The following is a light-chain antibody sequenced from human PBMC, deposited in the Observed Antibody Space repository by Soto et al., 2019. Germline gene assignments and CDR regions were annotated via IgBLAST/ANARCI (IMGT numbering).Light chain of an antibody. CDR2: EVS. CDR1: RSDVGGYNY. V-gene: IGLV2-14*01. Sequence: QSALTQPASVSGSPGQSLTISCTGTRSDVGGYNYVSWYQQHPGKAPKLMIYEVSNRPSGVSNRFSGSKSGNTASLTISELQAEDEADYYCNSYTSTSSWVFGGGTKLTVL. J-gene: IGLJ3*02. CDR3: NSYTSTSSWV.